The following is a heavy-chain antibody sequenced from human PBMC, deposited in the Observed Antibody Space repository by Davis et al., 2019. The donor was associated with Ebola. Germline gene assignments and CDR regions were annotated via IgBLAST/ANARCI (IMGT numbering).Heavy chain of an antibody. CDR3: ARGDSSSWYFFEH. Sequence: ASVKVSCKASGYTFTSYAMHWVRQAPGQRLEWMGWINAGNGNTKYSQKFQGRVTITRDTSASTAYMELSSLRSDDTAVYYCARGDSSSWYFFEHWGQGTLVTVSS. J-gene: IGHJ4*02. CDR2: INAGNGNT. CDR1: GYTFTSYA. V-gene: IGHV1-3*01. D-gene: IGHD6-13*01.